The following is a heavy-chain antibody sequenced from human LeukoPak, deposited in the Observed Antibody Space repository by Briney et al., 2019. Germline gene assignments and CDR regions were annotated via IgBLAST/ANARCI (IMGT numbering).Heavy chain of an antibody. CDR1: GGTFSSYT. V-gene: IGHV1-69*06. D-gene: IGHD5-24*01. Sequence: ASVKVSCKASGGTFSSYTISWVRQAPGQGLEWMGGIIPIFDTAYYAQKFQGRVTITADKSTSTAYMELSSLTSEDTAVYYCARAGEGYKSYYYYVDVWGKGTMVTVSS. CDR3: ARAGEGYKSYYYYVDV. J-gene: IGHJ6*03. CDR2: IIPIFDTA.